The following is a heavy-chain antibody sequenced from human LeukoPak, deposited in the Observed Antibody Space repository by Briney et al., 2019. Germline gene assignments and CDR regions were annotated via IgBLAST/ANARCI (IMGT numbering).Heavy chain of an antibody. Sequence: QPGGSLRLSCAASGFTFSSYGMHWVRQAPGKGLEWVAVISYDGSNKYYADSVKGRLTISRDNSKNTLYLQMNSLRAEDTAVYYCAKRDSSGWYYFDSWGQGTLVTVSS. V-gene: IGHV3-30*18. D-gene: IGHD6-19*01. CDR1: GFTFSSYG. CDR2: ISYDGSNK. J-gene: IGHJ4*02. CDR3: AKRDSSGWYYFDS.